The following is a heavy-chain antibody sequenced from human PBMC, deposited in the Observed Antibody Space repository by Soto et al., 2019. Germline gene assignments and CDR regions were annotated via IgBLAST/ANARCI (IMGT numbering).Heavy chain of an antibody. D-gene: IGHD4-4*01. Sequence: SETLSLTCTVSDASIRCYYWSWIRQPPGKGLEWIGYFHYSGISNYNSSLKSRVTMSLDTSKNQFSLKLSSVSAADTAIYYCARGASNWQYFDSWGQGALVTASS. J-gene: IGHJ4*02. CDR2: FHYSGIS. V-gene: IGHV4-59*01. CDR3: ARGASNWQYFDS. CDR1: DASIRCYY.